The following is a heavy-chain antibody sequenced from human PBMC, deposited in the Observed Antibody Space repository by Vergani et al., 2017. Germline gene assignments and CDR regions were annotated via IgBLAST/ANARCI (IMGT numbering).Heavy chain of an antibody. V-gene: IGHV3-23*01. D-gene: IGHD4-17*01. Sequence: EVQLLESGGGLVQPGGSLRLSCAASGFTFSSYAMSWVRQAPGKGLEWVSAISGSGGSIYYADSVKGRFTISRDNAKNSLYLQMNSLRAEDTAVYYCARDLNGDYARHWGQGTLVTVSS. CDR3: ARDLNGDYARH. CDR1: GFTFSSYA. CDR2: ISGSGGSI. J-gene: IGHJ4*02.